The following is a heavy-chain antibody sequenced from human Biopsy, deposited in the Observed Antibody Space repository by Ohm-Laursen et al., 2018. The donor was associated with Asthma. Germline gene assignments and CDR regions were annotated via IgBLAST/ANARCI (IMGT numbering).Heavy chain of an antibody. CDR2: INTDFGVT. CDR3: ARKAGSCNSRTCYSLDF. J-gene: IGHJ4*02. V-gene: IGHV1-69*01. CDR1: GRTFHTYF. Sequence: SDTLSYQPLGRTFHTYFIGWARLDPGDRSEWLGVINTDFGVTTYPQKFQDRVTITADDYTSMVYMKLTSLTSEDTAVYYCARKAGSCNSRTCYSLDFWGQGTLVTVSS. D-gene: IGHD2/OR15-2a*01.